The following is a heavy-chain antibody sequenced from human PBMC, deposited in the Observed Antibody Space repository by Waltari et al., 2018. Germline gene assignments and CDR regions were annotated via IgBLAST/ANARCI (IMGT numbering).Heavy chain of an antibody. CDR2: INHRGST. D-gene: IGHD4-4*01. CDR3: ARARYSNYEY. Sequence: QVQLQQWGAGLLKPSETLSLTCAVYGGSFSCYYWSWIRQPPGKGLEWIGEINHRGSTNYSPSLKSRVTISVDTSKNQFSLKLSSVTAADTAVYYCARARYSNYEYWGQGTLVTVSS. V-gene: IGHV4-34*01. J-gene: IGHJ4*02. CDR1: GGSFSCYY.